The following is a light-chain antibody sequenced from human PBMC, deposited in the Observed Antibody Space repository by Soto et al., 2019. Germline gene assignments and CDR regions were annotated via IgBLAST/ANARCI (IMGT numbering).Light chain of an antibody. CDR3: QQYTDWPTT. CDR2: GAS. J-gene: IGKJ1*01. CDR1: QSVSSY. V-gene: IGKV3-15*01. Sequence: EFVLTQSPGTLSLSPGEIATLSCRASQSVSSYLAWYQQKPGQAPRLLIYGASTRATGIPVRFTGSGSGTEFTLIISSLQSEDLAVYYCQQYTDWPTTFGQGTKVDIK.